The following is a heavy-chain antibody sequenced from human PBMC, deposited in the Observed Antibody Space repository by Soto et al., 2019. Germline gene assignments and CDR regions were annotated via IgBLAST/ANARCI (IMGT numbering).Heavy chain of an antibody. Sequence: GGSLRLFCAASGFTFSSYSMNWVRQAPGKGLEWVSSISSSSSYIYYADSVKGRFTISRDNAKNSLYLQMNSLRAEDTAVYYCARSTVGIAAADNWFDPWGQGTLVTVSS. V-gene: IGHV3-21*01. J-gene: IGHJ5*02. CDR1: GFTFSSYS. D-gene: IGHD6-13*01. CDR3: ARSTVGIAAADNWFDP. CDR2: ISSSSSYI.